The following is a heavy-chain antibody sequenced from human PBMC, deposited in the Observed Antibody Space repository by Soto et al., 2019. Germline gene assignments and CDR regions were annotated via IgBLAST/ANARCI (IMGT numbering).Heavy chain of an antibody. CDR1: GYTFTSYY. CDR3: ARAESTYADSISYYGPNAVDY. J-gene: IGHJ4*02. CDR2: INPSGGST. D-gene: IGHD3-10*01. Sequence: VASVKVSCKASGYTFTSYYMHWVRQAPGQGLEWMGIINPSGGSTSYAQKFQGRVTMTRDTSTSTVYMELSSMRSEDTAVYYCARAESTYADSISYYGPNAVDYWGQGTLVTVSS. V-gene: IGHV1-46*01.